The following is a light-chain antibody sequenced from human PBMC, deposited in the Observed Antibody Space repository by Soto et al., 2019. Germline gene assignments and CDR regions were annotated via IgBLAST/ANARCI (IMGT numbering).Light chain of an antibody. CDR3: CSYAGSSTM. CDR2: DVI. CDR1: SSDVGGYNF. V-gene: IGLV2-11*01. Sequence: QSALTQPRSVSGSPGQSVTISCTGTSSDVGGYNFVSWYQQHPGKAPKLIIYDVIKRPSGVPDRFSGSESGNTASLTISGLQAEDEADYYCCSYAGSSTMFGGGTKLTVL. J-gene: IGLJ3*02.